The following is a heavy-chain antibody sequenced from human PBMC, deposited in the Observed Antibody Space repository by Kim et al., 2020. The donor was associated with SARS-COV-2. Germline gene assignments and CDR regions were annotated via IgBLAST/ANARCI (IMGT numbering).Heavy chain of an antibody. CDR3: LRDRAYYYDSSGYFSDAFDS. V-gene: IGHV1-18*01. Sequence: ASVKVSCKASGYTFTNYGISWVRQAPGQGLEWMAWISVHNGNKNYAQKLQGRVIMTTDTSTSTAYMELRSLRSDDTAVYYCLRDRAYYYDSSGYFSDAFDSWDQGTMVTVSS. D-gene: IGHD3-22*01. J-gene: IGHJ3*02. CDR2: ISVHNGNK. CDR1: GYTFTNYG.